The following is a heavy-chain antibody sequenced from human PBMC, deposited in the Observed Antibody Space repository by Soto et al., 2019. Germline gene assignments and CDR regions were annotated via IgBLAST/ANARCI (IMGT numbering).Heavy chain of an antibody. CDR1: GYTFTGYY. Sequence: ASVKVSCKASGYTFTGYYMHWVRQAPGQGLEWMGWINPNSGGTNYAQKFQGWVTMTRDTSISTAYMELSRLRSDDTAVYYCARNIPCSSTSCYSSFNYWGRGTLVTVS. J-gene: IGHJ4*02. CDR2: INPNSGGT. CDR3: ARNIPCSSTSCYSSFNY. V-gene: IGHV1-2*04. D-gene: IGHD2-2*01.